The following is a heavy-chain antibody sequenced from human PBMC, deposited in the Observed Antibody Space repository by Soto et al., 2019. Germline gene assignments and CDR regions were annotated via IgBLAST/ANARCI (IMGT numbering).Heavy chain of an antibody. CDR3: ARDPGSGTTTAFDI. Sequence: GESLKISCAASGFTFSDYYMSWIRQAPGKGLEWVSYISSSGSTIYYADSVKGRFTISRDNAKNSLYLQMNSLRAEDTAVYYCARDPGSGTTTAFDIWGQGTMVTVSS. CDR2: ISSSGSTI. CDR1: GFTFSDYY. J-gene: IGHJ3*02. V-gene: IGHV3-11*01. D-gene: IGHD1-1*01.